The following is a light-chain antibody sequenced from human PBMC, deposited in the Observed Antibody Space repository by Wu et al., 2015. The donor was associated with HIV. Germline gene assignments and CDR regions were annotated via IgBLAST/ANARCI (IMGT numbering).Light chain of an antibody. CDR3: QQRTNWPLIS. CDR1: QSVSSSY. CDR2: GAS. V-gene: IGKV3D-20*02. J-gene: IGKJ5*01. Sequence: EIVLTQSPGTLSLSPGERATLSCRASQSVSSSYLAWYQQKPGQAPRLLIYGASSRATGIPDRFSGSGSGTDFTLTISRLEPEDSAIYYCQQRTNWPLISFGPGTRLEIK.